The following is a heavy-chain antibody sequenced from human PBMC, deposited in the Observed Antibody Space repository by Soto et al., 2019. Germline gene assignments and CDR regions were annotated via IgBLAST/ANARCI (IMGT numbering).Heavy chain of an antibody. D-gene: IGHD4-17*01. CDR2: IIPIFGTA. CDR3: ARGMGSTVTTQELGYYYGMDV. Sequence: SVKVSCKASGGTFSSYAISWVRQAPGQGLEWMGGIIPIFGTANYAQKFQGRVTITADESTSTAYMELSSLRSEDTAVYYCARGMGSTVTTQELGYYYGMDVWGQGTTVTVSS. CDR1: GGTFSSYA. J-gene: IGHJ6*02. V-gene: IGHV1-69*13.